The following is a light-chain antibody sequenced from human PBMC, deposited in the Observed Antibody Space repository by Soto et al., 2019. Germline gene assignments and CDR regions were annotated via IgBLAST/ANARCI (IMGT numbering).Light chain of an antibody. CDR2: EVT. J-gene: IGLJ3*02. V-gene: IGLV2-23*02. CDR1: SSDVGSYKL. Sequence: QSVLTQPASVSGSPGQSITISCTGTSSDVGSYKLVSWYQQHPGKAPKLMISEVTKRPSGVSTRFSGSKSGNTASLTISGLQPEDESDYYCCSYARSNTWVFGGGTKPTVL. CDR3: CSYARSNTWV.